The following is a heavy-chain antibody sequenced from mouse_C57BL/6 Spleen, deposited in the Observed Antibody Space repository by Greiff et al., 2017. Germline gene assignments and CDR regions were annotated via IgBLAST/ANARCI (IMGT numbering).Heavy chain of an antibody. CDR2: INPNNGGT. V-gene: IGHV1-18*01. D-gene: IGHD2-5*01. Sequence: EVQLQQSGPELVKPGASVKIPCKASGYTFTDYNMDWVKQSHGKSLEWIGEINPNNGGTIYNQKFKGKATLTVDKASSTAYMELRSLTSEDTAVYYCARNSNAWFAYWGQGTLVTVSA. CDR3: ARNSNAWFAY. CDR1: GYTFTDYN. J-gene: IGHJ3*01.